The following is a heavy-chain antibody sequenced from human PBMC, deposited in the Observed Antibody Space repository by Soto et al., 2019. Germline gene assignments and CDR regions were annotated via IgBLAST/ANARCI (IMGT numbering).Heavy chain of an antibody. CDR3: ANVRLGY. V-gene: IGHV3-74*01. CDR1: GFTFSIYW. CDR2: ITNDGSST. D-gene: IGHD1-1*01. J-gene: IGHJ4*02. Sequence: GGSLRLSCAASGFTFSIYWMHWVRQVPGKGPVWVACITNDGSSTRYADSVTGRFTISRDNAKKTTYLQMNSLRAEDTAVYYCANVRLGYWGQGTLVTVSS.